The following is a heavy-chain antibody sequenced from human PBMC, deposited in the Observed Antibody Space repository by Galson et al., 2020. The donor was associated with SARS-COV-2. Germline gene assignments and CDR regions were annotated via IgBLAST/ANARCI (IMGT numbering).Heavy chain of an antibody. V-gene: IGHV4-59*01. Sequence: SETLSLTCTVSGGSISSYYWSWIRQPPGKGLEWIGYIYYSGSTNYNPSLKSRVTISVDTSKNQFSLKLSSVTAADTAVYYCATWVSSSWYFNYYGMDVWGQGTTVTVSS. D-gene: IGHD6-13*01. J-gene: IGHJ6*02. CDR2: IYYSGST. CDR3: ATWVSSSWYFNYYGMDV. CDR1: GGSISSYY.